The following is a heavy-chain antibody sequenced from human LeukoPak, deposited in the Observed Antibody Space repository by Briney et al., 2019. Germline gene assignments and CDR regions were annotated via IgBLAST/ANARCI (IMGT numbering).Heavy chain of an antibody. CDR1: GGSISSGDYY. CDR2: IYYSGST. Sequence: PSETLSLTCTVSGGSISSGDYYWRWIRQPPGKGLEWIGYIYYSGSTYYNPSLKSRVTISVDTSKNQFSLKLSSVTAADTAVYYCARGGFYYGSGSYLTAGGGNWFDPWGQGTLVTVSS. CDR3: ARGGFYYGSGSYLTAGGGNWFDP. J-gene: IGHJ5*02. V-gene: IGHV4-30-4*01. D-gene: IGHD3-10*01.